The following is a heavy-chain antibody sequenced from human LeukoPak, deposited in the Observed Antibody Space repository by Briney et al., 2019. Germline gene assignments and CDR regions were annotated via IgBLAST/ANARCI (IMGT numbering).Heavy chain of an antibody. CDR2: INHGGST. D-gene: IGHD6-19*01. J-gene: IGHJ5*02. Sequence: PSETLSLTCAVYGGSFSGYYWSWIRQPPGKGLEWIREINHGGSTNYNPSLKSRVTISVDTSKNQFSLKLSSVTAADTAVYYRARGGYSSGWYGSAWAQGTLVTVSS. V-gene: IGHV4-34*01. CDR1: GGSFSGYY. CDR3: ARGGYSSGWYGSA.